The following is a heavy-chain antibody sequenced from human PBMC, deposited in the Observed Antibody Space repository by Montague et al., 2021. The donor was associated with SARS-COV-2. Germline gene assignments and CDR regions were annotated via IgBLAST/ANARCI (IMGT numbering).Heavy chain of an antibody. J-gene: IGHJ3*02. V-gene: IGHV4-39*01. Sequence: SETLSLTCTVSGGSITSSSYYWGWIRQPPGKGLEWIGTIFYTGNTYYNPSLKSRVTISVDTSKNQFSLKLSSVSAADTAVFYCPSRRWGGVVKAKGDAFDIWGHGTMVTVSS. CDR1: GGSITSSSYY. D-gene: IGHD2-8*02. CDR2: IFYTGNT. CDR3: PSRRWGGVVKAKGDAFDI.